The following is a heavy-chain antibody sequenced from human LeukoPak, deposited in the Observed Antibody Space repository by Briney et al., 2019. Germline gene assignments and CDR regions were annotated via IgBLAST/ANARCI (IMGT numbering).Heavy chain of an antibody. Sequence: ASVKVSCKTSGYTFTNYGISWVRQVPGQGFEWMGGISIYNGNRNYAQKFQGRVTMTTDTSTSTAYMEMRSLRSDDTAVYYCARNVRGTTDDNWGQGTLVTVSS. J-gene: IGHJ4*02. V-gene: IGHV1-18*01. CDR3: ARNVRGTTDDN. CDR1: GYTFTNYG. CDR2: ISIYNGNR. D-gene: IGHD1-7*01.